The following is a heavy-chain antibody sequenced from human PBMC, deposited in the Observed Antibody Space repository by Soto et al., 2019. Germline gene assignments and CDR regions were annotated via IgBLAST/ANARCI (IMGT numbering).Heavy chain of an antibody. CDR3: ATDIRGEAS. J-gene: IGHJ1*01. D-gene: IGHD2-21*01. CDR1: GFTFSNYA. CDR2: ISYSGDTR. V-gene: IGHV3-23*01. Sequence: GGSLRLSCVASGFTFSNYAMSWVRQAPGKGLEWVSSISYSGDTRYYADSVKGRLTISRDNSKNTMYLQMNSLRAEDTAVYYCATDIRGEASWRQGTLVTVSS.